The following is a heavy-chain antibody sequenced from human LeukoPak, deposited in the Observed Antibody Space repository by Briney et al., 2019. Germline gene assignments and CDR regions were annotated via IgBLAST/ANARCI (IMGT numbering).Heavy chain of an antibody. V-gene: IGHV3-23*01. J-gene: IGHJ4*02. CDR2: ISGSGDST. Sequence: PGGSLRLSCAASGFTFSSYAMSWVRQAPGKGLEWVSGISGSGDSTYHADSVKGRFTISRDNSKNTLYLQMNSLRAEDTAVYYCAKYQIRAYSGYDPDYWGQGTLVTVSS. CDR3: AKYQIRAYSGYDPDY. D-gene: IGHD5-12*01. CDR1: GFTFSSYA.